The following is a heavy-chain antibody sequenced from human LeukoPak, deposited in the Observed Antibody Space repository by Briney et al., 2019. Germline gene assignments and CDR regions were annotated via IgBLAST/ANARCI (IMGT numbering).Heavy chain of an antibody. CDR2: INPNSGGT. Sequence: ASVKVSCKASGYTFTGYYMHWVRQAPGQGLEWMGWINPNSGGTNYAQNLQGRVTMTTDTSTSTAYMELRSLRSDDTAVYYCAREVPYGSSRYYQPFGYWGQGTLVTVSS. D-gene: IGHD3-22*01. CDR1: GYTFTGYY. V-gene: IGHV1-2*02. CDR3: AREVPYGSSRYYQPFGY. J-gene: IGHJ4*02.